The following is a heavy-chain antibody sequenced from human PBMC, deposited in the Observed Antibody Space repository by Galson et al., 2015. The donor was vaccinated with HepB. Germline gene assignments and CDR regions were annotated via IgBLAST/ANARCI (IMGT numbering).Heavy chain of an antibody. Sequence: SVKVSCKASGGTFSSYAISWVRQAPGQGLEWMGRIIPILGIANYAQKFQGRVTITADKSTSTAYMELSSLRSEDTAVYYCAREEGYDEEGGWFDPWGQGTLVTVSS. CDR3: AREEGYDEEGGWFDP. CDR2: IIPILGIA. J-gene: IGHJ5*02. CDR1: GGTFSSYA. V-gene: IGHV1-69*04. D-gene: IGHD5-12*01.